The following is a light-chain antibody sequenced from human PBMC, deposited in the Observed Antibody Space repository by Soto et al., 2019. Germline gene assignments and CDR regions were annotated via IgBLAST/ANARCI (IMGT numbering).Light chain of an antibody. CDR2: LEGSGSY. V-gene: IGLV4-60*02. CDR3: ETWDSNAWV. Sequence: QSVLTQSSSASASLGSSVKLTCTLSSGHSSYIIAWHQQQPGKAPRYLMKLEGSGSYNKGSGVPDRFSGSSSGADRYLTISYLQFEDEADYYCETWDSNAWVFGGGTKLTVL. J-gene: IGLJ3*02. CDR1: SGHSSYI.